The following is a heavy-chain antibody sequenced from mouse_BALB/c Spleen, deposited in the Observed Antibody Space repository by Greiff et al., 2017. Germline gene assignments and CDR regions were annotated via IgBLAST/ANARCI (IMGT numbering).Heavy chain of an antibody. CDR2: IWGGGST. CDR3: ARSPPAVED. J-gene: IGHJ4*01. V-gene: IGHV2-6-4*01. CDR1: GFSLSRYS. Sequence: QVQLKESGPGLVAPSQSLSITCTVSGFSLSRYSVHWVRQPPGKGLEWLGMIWGGGSTDYNSALKSRLSISQDHTKSQVFLKMSRLQTDDTAMYYSARSPPAVEDWGRETTVTVSS.